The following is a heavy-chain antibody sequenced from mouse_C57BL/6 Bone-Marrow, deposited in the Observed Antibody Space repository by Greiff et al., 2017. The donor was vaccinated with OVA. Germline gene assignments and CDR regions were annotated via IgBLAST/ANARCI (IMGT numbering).Heavy chain of an antibody. Sequence: EVMLVESGGGLVQPGGSLKLSCAASGFTFSDYGMAWVRQAPRKGPEWVAFISNLAYSIYYADTVTGRFTITRGNAKNTLYLEMSSLRSEDTAMYYCARLYYYGSRRFAYWGQGTLVTVSA. CDR3: ARLYYYGSRRFAY. D-gene: IGHD1-1*01. CDR1: GFTFSDYG. CDR2: ISNLAYSI. J-gene: IGHJ3*01. V-gene: IGHV5-15*04.